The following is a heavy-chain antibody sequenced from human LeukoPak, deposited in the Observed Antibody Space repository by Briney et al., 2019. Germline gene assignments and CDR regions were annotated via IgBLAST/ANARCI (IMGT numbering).Heavy chain of an antibody. CDR2: IKEDGSEE. V-gene: IGHV3-7*04. CDR3: ARIYKYDSGNYRDC. CDR1: GFTLSRYR. D-gene: IGHD3-10*01. J-gene: IGHJ4*02. Sequence: PGGSLRLSCVASGFTLSRYRMSWVRQAPGRGLEWVANIKEDGSEEYYVDSVKGRFTVSRDNARNSCFLQMKSLRVEDTAVYYCARIYKYDSGNYRDCWGQGTLVTVSS.